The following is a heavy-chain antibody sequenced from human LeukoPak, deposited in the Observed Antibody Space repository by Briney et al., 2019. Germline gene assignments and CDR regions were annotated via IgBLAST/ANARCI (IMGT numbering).Heavy chain of an antibody. Sequence: GASVKVSCKASGYTFTGHYIHWVRQAPGQGLEWMGIINPSGGSTSYAQMFQGRVTMTRDTSTSTVYMELSSLRSEDTAVYYCARDRGGNTYWFDPWGQGTLVTVSS. CDR1: GYTFTGHY. J-gene: IGHJ5*02. V-gene: IGHV1-46*01. CDR2: INPSGGST. D-gene: IGHD4-23*01. CDR3: ARDRGGNTYWFDP.